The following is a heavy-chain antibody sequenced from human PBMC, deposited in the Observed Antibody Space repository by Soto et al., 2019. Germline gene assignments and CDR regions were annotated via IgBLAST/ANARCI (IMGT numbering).Heavy chain of an antibody. CDR1: AYRFNSYW. J-gene: IGHJ6*02. CDR3: ERQGSNGAYVYSPMDV. V-gene: IGHV5-51*01. Sequence: ESLKISCKGYAYRFNSYWIGWVRQMPGKGLEWIGMIYPGDSDTAYSPSFQGQVTISADKSINTAYLQWSSLKASDSATHHSERQGSNGAYVYSPMDVSGQGPTINVS. D-gene: IGHD3-16*01. CDR2: IYPGDSDT.